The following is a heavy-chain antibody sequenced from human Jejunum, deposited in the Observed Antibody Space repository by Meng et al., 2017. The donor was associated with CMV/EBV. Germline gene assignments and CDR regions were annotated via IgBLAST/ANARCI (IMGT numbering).Heavy chain of an antibody. CDR1: GYTFTGNY. D-gene: IGHD5-24*01. J-gene: IGHJ4*02. Sequence: GYTFTGNYINWVRQAPGQGLEWMGWINPNGGGTNYAQKFQGRVTMTRDTSINTVYMNLSSLRSDDTAVYYCARLPAMATIYYFFDYWGQGTLVTVSS. V-gene: IGHV1-2*02. CDR2: INPNGGGT. CDR3: ARLPAMATIYYFFDY.